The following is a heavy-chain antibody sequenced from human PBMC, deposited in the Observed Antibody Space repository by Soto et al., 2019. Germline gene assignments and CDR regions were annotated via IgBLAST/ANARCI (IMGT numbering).Heavy chain of an antibody. V-gene: IGHV4-59*01. D-gene: IGHD3-22*01. CDR3: ARDRIGGYYYDSSGFDY. J-gene: IGHJ4*02. CDR2: IYYSGST. CDR1: GGSISSYY. Sequence: SETLSLTCTVSGGSISSYYWSWIRQPPGKGLEWIGYIYYSGSTNYNPSLKSRVTISVDTSKNQFSLKLSSVTAADTAVYYCARDRIGGYYYDSSGFDYWGQGTRVTVSS.